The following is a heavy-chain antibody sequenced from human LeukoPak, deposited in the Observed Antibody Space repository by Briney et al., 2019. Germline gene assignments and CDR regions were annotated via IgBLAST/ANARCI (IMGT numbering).Heavy chain of an antibody. CDR3: AKDRQWLGQRPSNFDY. CDR1: EFTFSIYG. D-gene: IGHD6-19*01. CDR2: ISSSGGST. J-gene: IGHJ4*02. Sequence: GGSLRLSCVTSEFTFSIYGMGWVRQAPGKGLEWVSGISSSGGSTYYADSVKGRFTISRDDSKNTVYLQMNRLRADDTALYYCAKDRQWLGQRPSNFDYWGQGTLVTVSS. V-gene: IGHV3-23*01.